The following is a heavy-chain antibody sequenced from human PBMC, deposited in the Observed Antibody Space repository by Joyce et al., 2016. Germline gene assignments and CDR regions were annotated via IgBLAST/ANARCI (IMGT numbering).Heavy chain of an antibody. CDR1: GYNFTTSW. D-gene: IGHD4-23*01. CDR2: IFPYDSDI. V-gene: IGHV5-51*01. CDR3: ARRTVGHTLFDF. J-gene: IGHJ4*02. Sequence: EVQLVQSGAEVKESGKSLKISCQGSGYNFTTSWIDWVRQMPGKVLEWIGFIFPYDSDIRYSPSFQGQVTMSADTSINAAYLQWSSLKASDTAIYYCARRTVGHTLFDFWGQGTLVTVSS.